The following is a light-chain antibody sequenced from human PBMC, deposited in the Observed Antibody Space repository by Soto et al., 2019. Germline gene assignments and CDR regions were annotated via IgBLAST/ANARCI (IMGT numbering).Light chain of an antibody. CDR3: QEHGSSPRT. J-gene: IGKJ1*01. Sequence: EIVLTHSPATLSLSPCERATLYVSSSQSVINYLAWYQQKPGQAPRLLIYDASNRATGIPDRFSGSGSGTDFTLTISRLEPEDFAVYYCQEHGSSPRTFGQGTKVDIK. V-gene: IGKV3-20*01. CDR2: DAS. CDR1: QSVINY.